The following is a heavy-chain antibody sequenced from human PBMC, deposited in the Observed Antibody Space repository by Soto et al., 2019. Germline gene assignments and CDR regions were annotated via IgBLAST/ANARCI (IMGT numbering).Heavy chain of an antibody. V-gene: IGHV3-21*01. D-gene: IGHD4-17*01. Sequence: PGGSLRLSCAASGFTFSSYSMNWVRQAPGKGLEWVSSISSSSSYIYYADSVKGRFTISRDNAKNSLYLQTNSLRAEDTAVYYCASLTSEDDAFDIWGQGTMVTVSS. CDR3: ASLTSEDDAFDI. CDR1: GFTFSSYS. J-gene: IGHJ3*02. CDR2: ISSSSSYI.